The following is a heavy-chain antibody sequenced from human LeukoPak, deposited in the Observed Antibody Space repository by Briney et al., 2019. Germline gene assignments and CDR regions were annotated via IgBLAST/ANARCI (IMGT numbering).Heavy chain of an antibody. V-gene: IGHV3-23*01. D-gene: IGHD5-24*01. Sequence: GGSLRLSCVASGFTFGNYAMGWLRQAPGRRPEWVSSLTDRGGTTYYVDSVKGRFAISRDNSKNTLYLHMNSLRAEDTAVYYCAKKRDAFDIWGQGTVVTVSS. J-gene: IGHJ3*02. CDR1: GFTFGNYA. CDR2: LTDRGGTT. CDR3: AKKRDAFDI.